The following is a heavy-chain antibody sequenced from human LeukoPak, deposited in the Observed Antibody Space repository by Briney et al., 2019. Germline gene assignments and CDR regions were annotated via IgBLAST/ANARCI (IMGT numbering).Heavy chain of an antibody. CDR2: INHSGST. D-gene: IGHD6-13*01. J-gene: IGHJ4*02. Sequence: SETLSLTCAVYGGSFSGYYWSWIRQPPGKGLEWIREINHSGSTNYNPSLKSRVTISVDTSKNQFSLKLSSVTAADTAVYYCATRYSSSWYYFDYWGQGTLVTVSS. CDR1: GGSFSGYY. V-gene: IGHV4-34*01. CDR3: ATRYSSSWYYFDY.